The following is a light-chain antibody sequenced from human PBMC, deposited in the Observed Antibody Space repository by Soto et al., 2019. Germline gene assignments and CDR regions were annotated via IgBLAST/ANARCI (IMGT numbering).Light chain of an antibody. Sequence: DIVLTQSPGTLSFSPGERATLSCRASQSVSTSYLAWYQQKSGEAPRLLIYGASSRDTGISDRFSGSGSWTEFTLAISRLEPEDFSVYYCQQYDSSLGLTFGGGTKVEIK. J-gene: IGKJ4*01. V-gene: IGKV3-20*01. CDR2: GAS. CDR1: QSVSTSY. CDR3: QQYDSSLGLT.